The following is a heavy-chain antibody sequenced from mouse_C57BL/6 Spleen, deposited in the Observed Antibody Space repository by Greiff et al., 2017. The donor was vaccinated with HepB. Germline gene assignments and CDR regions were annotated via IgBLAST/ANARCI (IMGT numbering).Heavy chain of an antibody. Sequence: VQLQQSGAELVRPGASVTLSCKASGYTFTDYEMHWVKQTPVHGLEWIGAIDPETGGTAYNQKFKGKAILTADKSSSTAYMELRSLTSEDSAVYYGTRNNYGNEFDYWGKGTTLTVSS. CDR1: GYTFTDYE. CDR3: TRNNYGNEFDY. CDR2: IDPETGGT. D-gene: IGHD2-1*01. V-gene: IGHV1-15*01. J-gene: IGHJ2*01.